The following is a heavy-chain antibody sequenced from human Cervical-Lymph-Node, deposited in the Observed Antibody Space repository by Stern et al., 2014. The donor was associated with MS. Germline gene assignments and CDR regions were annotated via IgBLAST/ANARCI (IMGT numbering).Heavy chain of an antibody. J-gene: IGHJ4*02. CDR3: ARRGLGYDGADH. Sequence: EVQLDESGAEVRKPGESLKISCKVSGYSFANFWIGWVRQVPGKGLEWMGIIYPGDSDPRYSPSFQGQVTLSADESISTAYLQWSSLKASDTGIYYCARRGLGYDGADHWGQGALVTVSS. CDR2: IYPGDSDP. V-gene: IGHV5-51*03. CDR1: GYSFANFW. D-gene: IGHD3-16*01.